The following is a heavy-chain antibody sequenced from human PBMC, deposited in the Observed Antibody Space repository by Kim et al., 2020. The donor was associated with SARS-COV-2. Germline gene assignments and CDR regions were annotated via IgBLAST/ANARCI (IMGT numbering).Heavy chain of an antibody. D-gene: IGHD3-10*01. CDR2: ISAYNGNT. CDR1: GYTFTSYG. CDR3: ARDSWGFSIGSGSYNYYGMDV. Sequence: ASVKVSCKASGYTFTSYGISWVRQAPGQGLEWMGWISAYNGNTNYAQKLQGRVTMTTDTSTSTAYMELRSLRSDDTAVYYCARDSWGFSIGSGSYNYYGMDVWGQGTTVTVSS. J-gene: IGHJ6*02. V-gene: IGHV1-18*01.